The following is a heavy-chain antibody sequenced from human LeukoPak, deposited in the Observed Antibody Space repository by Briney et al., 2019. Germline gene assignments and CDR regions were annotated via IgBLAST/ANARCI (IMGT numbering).Heavy chain of an antibody. CDR1: GGTFSSYA. Sequence: SVKVSCKASGGTFSSYAISWVRQAPGQGLEWMGGIIPIFGTANYAQKFQGRVTITADESTSTAYMELSSLRSEDTAVYYCARESGDYGAFDIWGQGTMVTVSS. CDR2: IIPIFGTA. V-gene: IGHV1-69*13. CDR3: ARESGDYGAFDI. D-gene: IGHD4-17*01. J-gene: IGHJ3*02.